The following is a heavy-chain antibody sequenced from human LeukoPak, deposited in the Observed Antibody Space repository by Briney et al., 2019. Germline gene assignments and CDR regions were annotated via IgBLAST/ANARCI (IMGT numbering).Heavy chain of an antibody. CDR2: IYYSGST. J-gene: IGHJ5*02. CDR1: GGSISSSSYY. V-gene: IGHV4-61*05. Sequence: SETLSLTCTVSGGSISSSSYYWGWIRQHPGKGLEWIGYIYYSGSTNYNPSLKSRVTISVDTSKNQFSLKLSSVTAADTAVYYCARGYCSSTSCSRFDPWGQGTLVTVSS. CDR3: ARGYCSSTSCSRFDP. D-gene: IGHD2-2*01.